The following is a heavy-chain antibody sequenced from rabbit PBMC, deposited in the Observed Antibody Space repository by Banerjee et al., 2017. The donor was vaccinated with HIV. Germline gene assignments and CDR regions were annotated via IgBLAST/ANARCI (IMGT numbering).Heavy chain of an antibody. J-gene: IGHJ6*01. CDR3: ARGVYLSVGAMGL. CDR2: IYTGSSGST. V-gene: IGHV1S40*01. CDR1: GFSFSSSYW. D-gene: IGHD5-1*01. Sequence: QSLEESGGDLVKPGASLTLTCKASGFSFSSSYWICWVRQAPGKGLEWIACIYTGSSGSTYYASWAKGRFTISKTSSTTMTLQMTSLTAADTATYFCARGVYLSVGAMGLWGPGTLVTVS.